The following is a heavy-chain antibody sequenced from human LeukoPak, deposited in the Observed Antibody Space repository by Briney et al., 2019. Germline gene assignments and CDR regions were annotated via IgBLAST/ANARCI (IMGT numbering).Heavy chain of an antibody. V-gene: IGHV4-4*07. Sequence: SETLSLTCSVSGGSVTKYYWSWIRQPSGRGLEWIGRIFPGGGNNYNPSLKSRVTMSVDPSKNQFSLRLSSVTAADAAIYFCARLATYSSSSLFDSWGQGTLVTVPS. CDR3: ARLATYSSSSLFDS. CDR1: GGSVTKYY. J-gene: IGHJ4*02. CDR2: IFPGGGN. D-gene: IGHD6-6*01.